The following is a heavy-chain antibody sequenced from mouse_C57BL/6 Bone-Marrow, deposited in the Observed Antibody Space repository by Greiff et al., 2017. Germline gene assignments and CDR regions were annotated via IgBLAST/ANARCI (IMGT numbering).Heavy chain of an antibody. Sequence: VQLQQSGPELVKPGASVQISCKASGYSFTGYYMHWVKQSSEKSLEWIGEINPSTGGTSYNQKFKGKATFTVDKSSSTAYMQLKSLTSEDSAVYYCARWWYYGFYAMDYWGQGTSVTVSS. D-gene: IGHD1-2*01. CDR2: INPSTGGT. V-gene: IGHV1-43*01. J-gene: IGHJ4*01. CDR1: GYSFTGYY. CDR3: ARWWYYGFYAMDY.